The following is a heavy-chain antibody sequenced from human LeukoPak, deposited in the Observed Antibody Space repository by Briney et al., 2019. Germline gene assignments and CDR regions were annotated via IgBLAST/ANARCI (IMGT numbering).Heavy chain of an antibody. J-gene: IGHJ4*02. D-gene: IGHD5-24*01. V-gene: IGHV3-21*01. Sequence: GGSLRLSCAASGFTFSSYTMNWVRQAPGKGLEWVSSITSSSSYIYCADSVKGRFAISRDNAKNSLCLQMNSLRAEDTAVYYCACNRWLQSPFDYWGQGTLVTVSS. CDR1: GFTFSSYT. CDR2: ITSSSSYI. CDR3: ACNRWLQSPFDY.